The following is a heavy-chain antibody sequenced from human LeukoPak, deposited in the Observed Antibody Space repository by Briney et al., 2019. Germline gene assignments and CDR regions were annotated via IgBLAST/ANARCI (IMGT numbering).Heavy chain of an antibody. CDR2: SSGDEDSI. V-gene: IGHV3-23*01. D-gene: IGHD6-19*01. CDR1: GLTFKNFA. J-gene: IGHJ4*02. Sequence: GGSLRLSCAASGLTFKNFAMSWVRQAPGKGLEWLAVSSGDEDSIHYADSVRGHFVISTDNSENTSYLHIHSLRAEDTAVYYCTIDLMTGFSSGWHFAYWGQGTLVTVSS. CDR3: TIDLMTGFSSGWHFAY.